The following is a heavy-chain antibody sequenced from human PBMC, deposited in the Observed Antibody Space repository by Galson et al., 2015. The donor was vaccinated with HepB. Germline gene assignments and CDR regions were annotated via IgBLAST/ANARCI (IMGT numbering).Heavy chain of an antibody. Sequence: SLRLSCAASGFTFSSYGMHWVRQAPGKGLEWVAVIWYDGTKKYYADSVKGRFTISRDNSKITLYLQMNTLRAEDTAVYYCARASTGSTSPGVEFDYWGQGTLVTVSS. CDR2: IWYDGTKK. J-gene: IGHJ4*02. CDR1: GFTFSSYG. V-gene: IGHV3-33*01. D-gene: IGHD2-2*01. CDR3: ARASTGSTSPGVEFDY.